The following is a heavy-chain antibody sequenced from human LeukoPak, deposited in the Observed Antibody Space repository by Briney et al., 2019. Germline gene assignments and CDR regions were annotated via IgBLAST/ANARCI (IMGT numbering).Heavy chain of an antibody. J-gene: IGHJ4*02. D-gene: IGHD2-2*02. V-gene: IGHV3-30-3*01. CDR2: VSHDGSNK. CDR3: ARGGGYCTGPSCYTFDY. Sequence: GGSLRLSCVASGFTFDNYAMHWVRQAPGKGLEWVALVSHDGSNKYYADSVKGRFTISRDNSKNTLYLQMNSLRAEDTTVFYCARGGGYCTGPSCYTFDYWGQGTLVTVSS. CDR1: GFTFDNYA.